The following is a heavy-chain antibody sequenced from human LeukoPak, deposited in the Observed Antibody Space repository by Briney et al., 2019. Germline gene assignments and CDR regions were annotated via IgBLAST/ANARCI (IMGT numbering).Heavy chain of an antibody. Sequence: PGGSLRLSCAASGFTFSSYWMYWVRQAPGKGLEWVGRIRGKANSYATAFAASVKGRFTMSRDDSENTAYLQMNSLKTEDTAVYYCSTSGDTSMVMGYWGQGTLVTVSS. V-gene: IGHV3-73*01. D-gene: IGHD5-18*01. CDR2: IRGKANSYAT. J-gene: IGHJ4*02. CDR1: GFTFSSYW. CDR3: STSGDTSMVMGY.